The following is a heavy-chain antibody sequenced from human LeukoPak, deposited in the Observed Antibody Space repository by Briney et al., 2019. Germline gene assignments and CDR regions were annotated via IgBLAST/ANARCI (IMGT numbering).Heavy chain of an antibody. V-gene: IGHV3-23*01. CDR1: GFTFSTYA. D-gene: IGHD6-19*01. Sequence: GGSLRLSCAASGFTFSTYAMSWVRRAPGKGLEWVSTISDSGANTYYADSVRGRFTISRDNSKNTLYLQKNSLRADDTAIYYCAKSMTLQWRGFFDLWGRGTHVTVSS. CDR2: ISDSGANT. CDR3: AKSMTLQWRGFFDL. J-gene: IGHJ2*01.